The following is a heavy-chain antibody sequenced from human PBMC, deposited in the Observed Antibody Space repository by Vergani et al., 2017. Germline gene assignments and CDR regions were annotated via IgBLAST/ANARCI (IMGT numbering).Heavy chain of an antibody. CDR3: VRHIGYESRQIGAGFSY. J-gene: IGHJ4*02. CDR2: IFQSGSP. CDR1: GGSISSGAFS. Sequence: QLQLQESGSGLVKPSQTLSLNCAASGGSISSGAFSWGWIRQPPGRGLQWIGHIFQSGSPDYNASVKSRVNISLDKSKNHVSLSLRSVTAADTSVYYCVRHIGYESRQIGAGFSYWGKGTRVTVSS. V-gene: IGHV4-30-2*01. D-gene: IGHD2-2*01.